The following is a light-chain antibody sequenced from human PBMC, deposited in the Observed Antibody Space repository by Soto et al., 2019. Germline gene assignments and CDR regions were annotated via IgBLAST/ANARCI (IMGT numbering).Light chain of an antibody. Sequence: EIVLTQSPGTLSLSPGDTATLSCRASQSVSNTYLAWYQQKPGQAPRLLIYVASSRATGIPDRFSGSGSGTDFTLTISRLEPEDFAVYYCQQYGTSPGTFGQGTKLEIK. CDR2: VAS. V-gene: IGKV3-20*01. CDR3: QQYGTSPGT. J-gene: IGKJ2*01. CDR1: QSVSNTY.